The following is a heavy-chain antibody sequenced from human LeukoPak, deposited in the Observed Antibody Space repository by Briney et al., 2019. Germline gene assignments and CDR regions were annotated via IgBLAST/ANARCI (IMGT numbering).Heavy chain of an antibody. J-gene: IGHJ4*02. CDR1: GYTFTSYD. CDR3: AKDLAVAVPFDY. Sequence: ASVKVSCKASGYTFTSYDINWVRQATGQGLEWMGWMNPNSGNTGYAQKFQGRVTMTRNTSISTAYMELSSLRSEDTAVYYCAKDLAVAVPFDYWGQGTLVTVSS. D-gene: IGHD6-19*01. CDR2: MNPNSGNT. V-gene: IGHV1-8*01.